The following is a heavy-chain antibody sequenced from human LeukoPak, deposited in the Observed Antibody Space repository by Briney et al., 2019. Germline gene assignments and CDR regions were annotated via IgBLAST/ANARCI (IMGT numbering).Heavy chain of an antibody. CDR1: GFTFSSYA. CDR3: ARSSPRRITISGVVISEWFDP. V-gene: IGHV3-23*01. J-gene: IGHJ5*02. Sequence: GGSLRLSCAASGFTFSSYAMSWVRQAPGKGLEWVSAISGSGGSTYYADSVKGRFTISRDNSKNTLYLQMNSLRAEDTAVYYCARSSPRRITISGVVISEWFDPWGQGTLVTVSS. CDR2: ISGSGGST. D-gene: IGHD3-3*01.